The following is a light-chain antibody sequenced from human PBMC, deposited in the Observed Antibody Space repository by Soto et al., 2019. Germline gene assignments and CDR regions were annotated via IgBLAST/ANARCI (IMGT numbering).Light chain of an antibody. CDR2: TAS. CDR3: QESFTPLSFRGGTPQLT. Sequence: DIPMTQSPSSLSASVGDTVTITCRASQTISAYLIWYQLIAGKATKLLIYTASTLHTGVPSRFSGSGSGTYFAITISSLQPEAFGTYYCQESFTPLSFRGGTPQLTFGGGTKVEIK. J-gene: IGKJ4*01. CDR1: QTISAY. V-gene: IGKV1-39*01.